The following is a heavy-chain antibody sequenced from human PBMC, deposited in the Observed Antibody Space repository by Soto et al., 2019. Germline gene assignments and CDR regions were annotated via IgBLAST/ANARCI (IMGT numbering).Heavy chain of an antibody. CDR3: AGWGGHDYNY. D-gene: IGHD4-4*01. V-gene: IGHV3-7*03. Sequence: EVQLVQSGGGLVQPGGSLRLSCVGSGFTFPDFYMNGVRQAPGKGLEWVANIRPDESEPNYVESVKGRFTTSRDNAKNSLFLQMNSLRADDTAVYYCAGWGGHDYNYWGQGILVTVSS. CDR1: GFTFPDFY. J-gene: IGHJ4*02. CDR2: IRPDESEP.